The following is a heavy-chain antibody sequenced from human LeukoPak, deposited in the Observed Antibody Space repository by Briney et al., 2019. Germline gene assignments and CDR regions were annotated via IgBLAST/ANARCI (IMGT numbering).Heavy chain of an antibody. V-gene: IGHV3-30*02. Sequence: GGSLRLSCTMSGFRSSNYGLYWVRQAPDKGLEWVAFTRPDKDDKYYSDSVRGRFTISRDNPKNTLYLQTNSLRVEDTALYFCAKGVSEWGNLGNWGQGTLVTVSS. D-gene: IGHD7-27*01. J-gene: IGHJ4*02. CDR3: AKGVSEWGNLGN. CDR2: TRPDKDDK. CDR1: GFRSSNYG.